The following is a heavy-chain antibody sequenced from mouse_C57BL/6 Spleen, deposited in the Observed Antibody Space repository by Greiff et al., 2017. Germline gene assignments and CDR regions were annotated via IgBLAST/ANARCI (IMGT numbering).Heavy chain of an antibody. J-gene: IGHJ1*03. V-gene: IGHV5-17*01. D-gene: IGHD2-4*01. CDR3: ARTIYYDYDWYFDV. CDR2: ISSGSSTI. Sequence: VTLQESGGGLVKPGGSLKLSCAASGFTFSDYGMHWVRQAPEKGLEWVAYISSGSSTIYYADTVKGRFTISRDNAKNTLFLQMTSLRSEDTAMYYCARTIYYDYDWYFDVWGTGTTVTVAS. CDR1: GFTFSDYG.